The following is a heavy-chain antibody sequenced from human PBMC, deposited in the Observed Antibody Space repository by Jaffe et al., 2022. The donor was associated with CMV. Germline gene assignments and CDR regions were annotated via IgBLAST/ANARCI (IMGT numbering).Heavy chain of an antibody. CDR2: INHSGST. D-gene: IGHD3-22*01. CDR3: ARGHSYYDSSGYYSPLDY. V-gene: IGHV4-34*01. Sequence: QVQLQQWGAGLLKPSETLSLTCAVYGGSFSGYYWSWIRQPPGKGLEWIGEINHSGSTNYNPSLKSRVTISVDTSKNQFSLKLSSVTAADTAVYYCARGHSYYDSSGYYSPLDYWGQGTLVTVSS. CDR1: GGSFSGYY. J-gene: IGHJ4*02.